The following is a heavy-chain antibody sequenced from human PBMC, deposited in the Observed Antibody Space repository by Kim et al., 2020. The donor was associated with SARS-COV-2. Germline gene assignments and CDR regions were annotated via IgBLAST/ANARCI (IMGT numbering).Heavy chain of an antibody. J-gene: IGHJ6*02. CDR3: ARGVSDYGDYYYYGMDV. D-gene: IGHD4-17*01. Sequence: LKSRVTISVDTSKNQFSLKLSSVTAADTAVYYSARGVSDYGDYYYYGMDVWGQGTTVTVSS. V-gene: IGHV4-59*09.